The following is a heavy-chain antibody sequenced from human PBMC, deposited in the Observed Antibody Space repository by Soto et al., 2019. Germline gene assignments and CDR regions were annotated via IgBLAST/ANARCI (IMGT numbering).Heavy chain of an antibody. CDR3: ARDQARAWSFQLDL. CDR2: IYTDGSST. CDR1: GFTFSSYW. D-gene: IGHD6-6*01. J-gene: IGHJ5*02. V-gene: IGHV3-74*01. Sequence: GGSLRLSXAASGFTFSSYWMYWVRQAPGKGLVWVSRIYTDGSSTSYADSVKGRFTISRDNAENMLYLQMNSLRAEDTGVYFCARDQARAWSFQLDLWGQGTLVTVSS.